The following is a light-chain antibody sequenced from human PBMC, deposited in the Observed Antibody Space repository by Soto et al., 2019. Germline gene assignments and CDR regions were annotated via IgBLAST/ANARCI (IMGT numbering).Light chain of an antibody. V-gene: IGKV1-39*01. CDR2: TSG. Sequence: ILMTQSPSSLSASVGDRVTITCRASQRITTYLNWYQQKPGNAPKLLITTSGTLQRGVPSRFSGSGSGTDFTLTITSLQREDFATYFCQQTYSTPYTFGQGTKLEIK. J-gene: IGKJ2*01. CDR3: QQTYSTPYT. CDR1: QRITTY.